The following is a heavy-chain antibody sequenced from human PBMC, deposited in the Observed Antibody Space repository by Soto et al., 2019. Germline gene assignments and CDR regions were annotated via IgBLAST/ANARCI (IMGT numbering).Heavy chain of an antibody. V-gene: IGHV3-23*01. CDR2: ISGSGGST. D-gene: IGHD3-10*01. CDR3: AKAPTNYGSGSDYYY. Sequence: EVQLLESGGGLVQPGGSLRLSCAASGFTFSSYAMSWVRQAPGKGLEWVSAISGSGGSTYYADSVKGRFTISRDNSKNTLYLQMTSLRAEDTAVYYCAKAPTNYGSGSDYYYWGQGTLVTVSS. J-gene: IGHJ4*02. CDR1: GFTFSSYA.